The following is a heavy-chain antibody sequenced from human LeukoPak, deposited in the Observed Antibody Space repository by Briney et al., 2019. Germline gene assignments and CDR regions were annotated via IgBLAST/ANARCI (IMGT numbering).Heavy chain of an antibody. D-gene: IGHD3-10*01. J-gene: IGHJ4*02. CDR2: ISGSGSST. Sequence: GGSLRLSCAASGFIFSTYGMNWVRQAPGKGLEWVSTISGSGSSTYYADSVKGRFTVSRDNSKNTLSLRMNSLRAEDTAVYYCAKGWVQSPISIVRGNLEWGQGTLVTVSS. V-gene: IGHV3-23*01. CDR3: AKGWVQSPISIVRGNLE. CDR1: GFIFSTYG.